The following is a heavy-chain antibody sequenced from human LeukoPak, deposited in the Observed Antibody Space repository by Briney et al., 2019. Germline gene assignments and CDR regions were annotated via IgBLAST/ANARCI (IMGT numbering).Heavy chain of an antibody. V-gene: IGHV1-69*05. CDR2: ITPIFGTA. Sequence: SVKVSCKASGYTFTGYYMHWVRQAPGQGLEWMGRITPIFGTANYAQKFQGRVTITTDESTSTAYMELSSLRSEGTAVYYCAREAYSGSYFGDWGQGTLVTVSS. CDR3: AREAYSGSYFGD. CDR1: GYTFTGYY. D-gene: IGHD1-26*01. J-gene: IGHJ4*02.